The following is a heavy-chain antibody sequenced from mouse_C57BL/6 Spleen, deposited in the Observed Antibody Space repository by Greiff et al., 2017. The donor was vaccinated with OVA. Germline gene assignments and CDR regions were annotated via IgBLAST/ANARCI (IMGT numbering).Heavy chain of an antibody. Sequence: QVQLQQPGAELVMPGASVKLSCKASGYTFTSYWMHWVKQRPGQGLEWIGEIDPSDSYTNYNQKFKGKSTLTVDKSSSTAYMQLSSLTSEDSAVYYCAIYGVSSYRSMDYWGQGTSVTVSS. CDR2: IDPSDSYT. CDR1: GYTFTSYW. CDR3: AIYGVSSYRSMDY. V-gene: IGHV1-69*01. J-gene: IGHJ4*01. D-gene: IGHD1-1*01.